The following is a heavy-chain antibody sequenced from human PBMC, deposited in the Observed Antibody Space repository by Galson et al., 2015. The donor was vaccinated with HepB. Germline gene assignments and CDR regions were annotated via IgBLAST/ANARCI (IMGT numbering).Heavy chain of an antibody. CDR2: ISYDGSNK. V-gene: IGHV3-30-3*01. J-gene: IGHJ4*02. Sequence: SLRLSCAASGITFNTYTMSWVRQAPGKGLEWVAVISYDGSNKYYADSVKGRFTISRDNSKNTLYLQMNSLRAEDTAVYYCARGNWLSSGWYYPFDYWGQGTLVTVSS. D-gene: IGHD6-19*01. CDR1: GITFNTYT. CDR3: ARGNWLSSGWYYPFDY.